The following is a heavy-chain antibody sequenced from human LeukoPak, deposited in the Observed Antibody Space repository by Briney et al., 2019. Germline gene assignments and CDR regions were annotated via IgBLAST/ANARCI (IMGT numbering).Heavy chain of an antibody. CDR1: GFTFSSYS. J-gene: IGHJ1*01. CDR2: ISSSSSTI. V-gene: IGHV3-48*04. CDR3: ATTYYDFWSGYPESHPEYSQH. Sequence: PGGSLRLSCAASGFTFSSYSMNWVRQAPGKGLEWVSYISSSSSTIYYADSVKGRFTISRDNAKNSLYLQMNSLRPEDTAVYYCATTYYDFWSGYPESHPEYSQHWGQGTLVTVSS. D-gene: IGHD3-3*01.